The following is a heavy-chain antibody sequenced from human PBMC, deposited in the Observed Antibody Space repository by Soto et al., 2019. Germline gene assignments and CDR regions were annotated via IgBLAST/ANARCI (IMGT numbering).Heavy chain of an antibody. CDR3: ATGGYCSSTSCQKTLDYHYMDV. Sequence: ASVKVSCKASGYTFTGYYMHWVRQAPGQGLEWMGWINPNSGGTNYAQKFQGWVTMTRDTSISTAYMELSRLRSDDTAVYYCATGGYCSSTSCQKTLDYHYMDVWGKGTTVTVSS. V-gene: IGHV1-2*04. J-gene: IGHJ6*03. D-gene: IGHD2-2*01. CDR1: GYTFTGYY. CDR2: INPNSGGT.